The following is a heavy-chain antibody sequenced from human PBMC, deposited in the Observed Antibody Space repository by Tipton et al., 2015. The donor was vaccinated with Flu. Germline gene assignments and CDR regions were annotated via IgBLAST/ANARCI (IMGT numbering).Heavy chain of an antibody. CDR2: LHHTGNT. D-gene: IGHD6-19*01. J-gene: IGHJ4*02. CDR3: ARGVRGPVSSGWYDDS. Sequence: TLSLTCSVSGYSIASDYYWGWIRQPPGKGLEWIGNLHHTGNTYYNPSLRSRVTILVDRSKNQFSLKLSSVTAADTAVYYCARGVRGPVSSGWYDDSWGQGTLVTVSS. V-gene: IGHV4-38-2*02. CDR1: GYSIASDYY.